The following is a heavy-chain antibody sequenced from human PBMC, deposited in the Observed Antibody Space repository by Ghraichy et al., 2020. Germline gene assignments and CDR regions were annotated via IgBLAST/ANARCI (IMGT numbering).Heavy chain of an antibody. CDR3: ARASQLWPRIDY. V-gene: IGHV4-30-4*07. Sequence: LRLSCAVSGGSISSGGYSWSWIRQPPGKGLEWIGYIYYSGSTYYNPSLKSRVTISVDTSKNQFSLKLSSVTAADTAVYYCARASQLWPRIDYWGQGTLVTVSS. J-gene: IGHJ4*02. D-gene: IGHD5-18*01. CDR1: GGSISSGGYS. CDR2: IYYSGST.